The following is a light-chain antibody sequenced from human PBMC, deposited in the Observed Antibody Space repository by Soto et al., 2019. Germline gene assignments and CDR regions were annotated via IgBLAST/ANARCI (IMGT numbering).Light chain of an antibody. Sequence: QSALTQPASVSGSPGQSITISCTGTSSDVGNYNLVSWYQQHPGKAPKLIIYEDNKRPSGVSNRFFGSKSGNTASLTISGLQAEDGADYYCCSYAGSSIYVVFGGGTKLTVL. J-gene: IGLJ2*01. CDR2: EDN. CDR3: CSYAGSSIYVV. CDR1: SSDVGNYNL. V-gene: IGLV2-23*01.